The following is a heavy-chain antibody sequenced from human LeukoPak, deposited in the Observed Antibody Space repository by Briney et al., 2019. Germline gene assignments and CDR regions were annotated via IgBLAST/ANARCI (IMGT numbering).Heavy chain of an antibody. CDR3: AKDDGYYYDSSGYLVG. V-gene: IGHV3-23*01. CDR1: GFTFSSYA. Sequence: EGSLRLSCAASGFTFSSYAMSWVRQAPGKGLEWVSAISGSGGSTYYADSVEGRFTISRDNSKNTLYLQMNSLRAEDTAVYYCAKDDGYYYDSSGYLVGWGQGTLVTVSS. D-gene: IGHD3-22*01. J-gene: IGHJ4*02. CDR2: ISGSGGST.